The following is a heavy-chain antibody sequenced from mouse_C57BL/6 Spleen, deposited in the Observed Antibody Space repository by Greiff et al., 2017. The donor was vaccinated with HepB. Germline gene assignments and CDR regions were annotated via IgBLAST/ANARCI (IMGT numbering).Heavy chain of an antibody. CDR2: ISYDGSN. CDR1: GYSITSGYY. J-gene: IGHJ4*01. Sequence: EVQLVESGPGLVKPSQSLSLTCSVTGYSITSGYYWNWIRQFPGNKLEWMGYISYDGSNNYNPSLKNRSSITRDTSKNQFFLKLNSVTTEDTSTYYCARSSSLYAMDYWGQGTSVTVSS. V-gene: IGHV3-6*01. CDR3: ARSSSLYAMDY. D-gene: IGHD1-1*01.